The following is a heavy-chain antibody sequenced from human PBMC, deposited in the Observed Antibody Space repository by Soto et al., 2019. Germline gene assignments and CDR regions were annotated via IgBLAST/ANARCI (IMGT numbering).Heavy chain of an antibody. CDR1: GFTFDDYG. CDR3: ARGPYYYDSSGYRGFDY. D-gene: IGHD3-22*01. CDR2: INWNGGST. J-gene: IGHJ4*02. Sequence: EVQLVESGGGVVRPGGSLRLSCAASGFTFDDYGMSWVRQAPGKGLEWVSGINWNGGSTGYADSVKGRFTISRDNAKNSLYLQVNSLRAEDTALYYCARGPYYYDSSGYRGFDYWGQGTLVTVSS. V-gene: IGHV3-20*04.